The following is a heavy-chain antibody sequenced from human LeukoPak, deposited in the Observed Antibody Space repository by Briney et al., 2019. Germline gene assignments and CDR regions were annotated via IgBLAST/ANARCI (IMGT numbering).Heavy chain of an antibody. Sequence: GGSLRLSCAASGFTFSNAWMSWVRQAPGKGLEWVGRIKSKTDGGTTDYAAPMKGRFTISRDDSKNTLYLQMNSLKTEDTVVYYCTTGNDYYDSSGVDYWGQGTLVTVSS. D-gene: IGHD3-22*01. CDR2: IKSKTDGGTT. CDR3: TTGNDYYDSSGVDY. J-gene: IGHJ4*02. V-gene: IGHV3-15*01. CDR1: GFTFSNAW.